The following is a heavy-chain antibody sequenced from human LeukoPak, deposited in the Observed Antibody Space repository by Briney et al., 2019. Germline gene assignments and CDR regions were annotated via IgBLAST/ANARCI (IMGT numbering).Heavy chain of an antibody. CDR3: ARGSISGTRIYYYYYLDV. J-gene: IGHJ6*03. CDR1: GASISSYY. D-gene: IGHD1-20*01. V-gene: IGHV4-59*01. Sequence: PSETLSLTCTVSGASISSYYWSWIRQPPGKGLEWIGYMYNSGSANYNPSLKSRVTISLDTSKNQLSLKLNSVTAADTAVYFCARGSISGTRIYYYYYLDVWGKGTTVTISS. CDR2: MYNSGSA.